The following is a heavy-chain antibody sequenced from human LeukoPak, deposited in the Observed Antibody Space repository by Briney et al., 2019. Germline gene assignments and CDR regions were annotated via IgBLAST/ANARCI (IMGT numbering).Heavy chain of an antibody. D-gene: IGHD3-22*01. V-gene: IGHV3-7*04. CDR3: ARGRRVIITGPFDY. CDR1: GFTFSSFE. J-gene: IGHJ4*02. CDR2: IKQDGSEK. Sequence: PGGSLRLSCAASGFTFSSFEMDWVRQAPGKGLEWVANIKQDGSEKYYVDSVKGRFIISRDNAKNSLYLQMNSLRAEDTAVYYCARGRRVIITGPFDYWGQGTLVTVSS.